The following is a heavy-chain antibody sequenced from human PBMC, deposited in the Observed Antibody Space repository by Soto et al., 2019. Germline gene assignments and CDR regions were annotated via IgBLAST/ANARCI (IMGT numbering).Heavy chain of an antibody. V-gene: IGHV4-61*01. CDR3: ARASPGVWSYVDY. D-gene: IGHD3-16*01. Sequence: SETLSLTCTVSGGSVSSGSDYWSWIRQAPGKGLEWIGYIYYTRSTNYNPSLKSRVTISVDTSKNQFSLMLSSVTAADTAVYYCARASPGVWSYVDYWGQGTLVTVSS. CDR2: IYYTRST. J-gene: IGHJ4*02. CDR1: GGSVSSGSDY.